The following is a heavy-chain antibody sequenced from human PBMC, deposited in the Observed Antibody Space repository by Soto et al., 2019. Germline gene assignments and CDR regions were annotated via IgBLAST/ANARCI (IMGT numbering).Heavy chain of an antibody. J-gene: IGHJ4*02. CDR3: GVPGDGDFDY. Sequence: SETLSLTCAVSGASIGTNNWWSWVRQPPGKGLEWIGEVYHSGTTNCNPSLKSRVTISIDNSKNQFSLRLTSMTAADTAVYYFGVPGDGDFDYWSRGTLVTVSS. CDR2: VYHSGTT. D-gene: IGHD3-10*01. V-gene: IGHV4-4*02. CDR1: GASIGTNNW.